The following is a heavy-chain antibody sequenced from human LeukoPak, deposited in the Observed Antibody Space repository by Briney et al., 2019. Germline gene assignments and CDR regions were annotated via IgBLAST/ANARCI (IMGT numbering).Heavy chain of an antibody. CDR1: GGSISSSSYY. Sequence: SETLSLTGTVSGGSISSSSYYWGWILQPPGKGLEWIGSIYYSGSTHYNPSLKSRVTISVDTSKNQFSLKLSSVTAADTAVYYCARACGRVSGSPRICYWGQGTLVTVSS. V-gene: IGHV4-39*07. CDR2: IYYSGST. CDR3: ARACGRVSGSPRICY. J-gene: IGHJ4*02. D-gene: IGHD2-21*01.